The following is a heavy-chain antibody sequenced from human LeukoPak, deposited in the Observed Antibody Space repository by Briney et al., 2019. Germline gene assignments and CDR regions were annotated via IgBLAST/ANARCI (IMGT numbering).Heavy chain of an antibody. CDR1: GGTFSSYA. Sequence: SVKVSCKASGGTFSSYAISWVRQAPGQGLEWMGGIIPIFGTANYAQKLQGRVTITADESTSTAYMELSSLRSEDTAVYYCAREESGYSYGGPFDYWGQGTLVTVSS. CDR3: AREESGYSYGGPFDY. V-gene: IGHV1-69*01. J-gene: IGHJ4*02. CDR2: IIPIFGTA. D-gene: IGHD5-18*01.